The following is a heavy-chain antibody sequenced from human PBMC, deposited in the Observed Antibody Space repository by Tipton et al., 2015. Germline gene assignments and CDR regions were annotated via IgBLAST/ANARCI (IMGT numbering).Heavy chain of an antibody. D-gene: IGHD2-21*02. CDR1: GGSFSDYY. Sequence: TLSLTCAVYGGSFSDYYWTWVRQSPGKGLEWIGTISHSGSTYYNPSLKSRVTISIDRFKNQFSLKLSSVTAADTAVYYCASPSLPHDRGDYYFQSWGQGSLVTVSS. V-gene: IGHV4-34*01. CDR2: ISHSGST. J-gene: IGHJ4*02. CDR3: ASPSLPHDRGDYYFQS.